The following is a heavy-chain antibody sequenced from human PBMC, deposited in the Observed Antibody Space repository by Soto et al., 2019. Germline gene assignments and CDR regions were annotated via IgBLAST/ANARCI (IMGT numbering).Heavy chain of an antibody. V-gene: IGHV4-4*02. D-gene: IGHD6-19*01. CDR2: IYHTGTT. CDR3: AREAIAVAATYCFDY. J-gene: IGHJ4*02. CDR1: DGSISSGNW. Sequence: QVQLQESGPGLVKPSGTLSLTCAVSDGSISSGNWWGWVRQPPGKGLEWIGEIYHTGTTNYNPSLKSRVTISVDKSKYQFALKLTSVTAADTAVYYCAREAIAVAATYCFDYWGQGTLVTVSS.